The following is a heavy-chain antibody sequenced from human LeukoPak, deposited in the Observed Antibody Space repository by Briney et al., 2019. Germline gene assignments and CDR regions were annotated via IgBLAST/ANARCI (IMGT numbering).Heavy chain of an antibody. CDR1: GFTFSSYW. V-gene: IGHV3-74*01. CDR3: ASGSGH. D-gene: IGHD2-2*03. Sequence: GGSLRLSCAASGFTFSSYWMHWVRQAPGKGLVWVSRIKSDGSSTTYADSVKGRFTISRDNAKNTLYLQMNILRDEDTAVFYCASGSGHWGQGTLVTVSS. J-gene: IGHJ4*02. CDR2: IKSDGSST.